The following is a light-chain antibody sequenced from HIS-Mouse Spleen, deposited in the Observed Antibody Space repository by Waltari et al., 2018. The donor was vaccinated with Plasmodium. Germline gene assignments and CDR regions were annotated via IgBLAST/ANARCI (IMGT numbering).Light chain of an antibody. J-gene: IGLJ3*02. Sequence: QSALTQPASVSGSPGQSITISCPGTSSAVGSYNLVSWYQQHPGKAPKPMIYEGSKRPSGVSNRFSGSKSGNTASLTISGLQAEDEADYYCCSYAGSSTWVFGGGTKLTVL. CDR2: EGS. V-gene: IGLV2-23*01. CDR1: SSAVGSYNL. CDR3: CSYAGSSTWV.